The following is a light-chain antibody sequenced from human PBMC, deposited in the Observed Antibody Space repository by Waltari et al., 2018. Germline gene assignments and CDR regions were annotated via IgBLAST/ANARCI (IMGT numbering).Light chain of an antibody. CDR2: DAS. CDR3: QQYHTYPLT. Sequence: DIQMTQSPSTLSASVGDRVTITCRASQSINNWLAWYQQKPGKVHKVLIYDASSLQSGVPSRFSGSGSGTGFTLTISSLQPDDFGTYFCQQYHTYPLTFGGGTKVEIK. V-gene: IGKV1-5*01. J-gene: IGKJ4*01. CDR1: QSINNW.